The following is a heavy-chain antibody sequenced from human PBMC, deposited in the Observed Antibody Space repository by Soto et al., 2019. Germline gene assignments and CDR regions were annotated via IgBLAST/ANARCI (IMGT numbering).Heavy chain of an antibody. CDR3: AASIFYYGMDF. J-gene: IGHJ6*02. V-gene: IGHV5-51*01. Sequence: GESLQKSCKGSGYTFTNYWIGWVRQMPGKGLEWMGIIYPGDSDTKYNPSFRGQVTISADKSITTTYLRWTSLKASDTAIYYCAASIFYYGMDFWGQGTTVTVSS. CDR2: IYPGDSDT. CDR1: GYTFTNYW.